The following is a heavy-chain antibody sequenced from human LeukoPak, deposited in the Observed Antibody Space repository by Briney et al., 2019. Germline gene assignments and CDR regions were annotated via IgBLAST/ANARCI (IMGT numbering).Heavy chain of an antibody. D-gene: IGHD3-22*01. CDR1: GGSISSGGYY. V-gene: IGHV4-31*03. J-gene: IGHJ5*02. Sequence: SETLSLTCTVSGGSISSGGYYWSWIRQHPGKGLEWIGYIYNSGSTYYNPSLKSRVTISVDTSKNQFSLKLSSVTAADTAVYYCARTYYYDSSGKTVWFDPWGQGTLVTVS. CDR2: IYNSGST. CDR3: ARTYYYDSSGKTVWFDP.